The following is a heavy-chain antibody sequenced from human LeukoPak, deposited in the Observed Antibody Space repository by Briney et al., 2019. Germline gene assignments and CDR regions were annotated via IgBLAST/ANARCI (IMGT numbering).Heavy chain of an antibody. CDR2: IYYTGST. D-gene: IGHD6-13*01. Sequence: SETLSLTCTVSGVSISNYYWNWIRQPPGKGLEWIGYIYYTGSTNYNPSLKSRVTMSVDTSKNQFSLNLRSVTPEDTAVYYCARNLIPEQLVLNFWGQGTLVTVSS. V-gene: IGHV4-59*01. CDR3: ARNLIPEQLVLNF. CDR1: GVSISNYY. J-gene: IGHJ4*02.